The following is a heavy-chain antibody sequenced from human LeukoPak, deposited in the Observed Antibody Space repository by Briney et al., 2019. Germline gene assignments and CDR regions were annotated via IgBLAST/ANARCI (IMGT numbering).Heavy chain of an antibody. Sequence: SQTLSLTCAISGDSVTSGIWNWIKQSPSRGLEWLGRTYHWSKWFNDYAVSVESRMTINADTSRNQFSLQLNSVTPEDTAVFYCARDLHGSRGEFDYWGQGTLVTVSS. D-gene: IGHD3-16*01. CDR1: GDSVTSGI. CDR3: ARDLHGSRGEFDY. CDR2: TYHWSKWFN. V-gene: IGHV6-1*01. J-gene: IGHJ4*02.